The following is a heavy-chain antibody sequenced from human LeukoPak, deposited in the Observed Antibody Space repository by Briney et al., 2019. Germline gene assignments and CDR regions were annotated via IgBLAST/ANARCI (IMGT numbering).Heavy chain of an antibody. V-gene: IGHV4-34*01. CDR2: INHSGST. J-gene: IGHJ6*03. D-gene: IGHD7-27*01. CDR3: ARVGNYYYYYMDV. Sequence: SETLSLTCAVYGGSFSGYYWSWIRQPTGQGLEWIGEINHSGSTNYNPSLKSRVTISVDTSKNQFSLKLSSVTAADTAVYYCARVGNYYYYYMDVWGKGTTVTVSS. CDR1: GGSFSGYY.